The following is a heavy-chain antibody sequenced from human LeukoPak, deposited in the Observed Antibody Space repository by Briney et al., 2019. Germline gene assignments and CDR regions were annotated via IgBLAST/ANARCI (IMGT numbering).Heavy chain of an antibody. J-gene: IGHJ5*02. D-gene: IGHD3-22*01. V-gene: IGHV4-4*07. Sequence: KPSETLSLTCTVSGGSISSYYWSWIRQPAGRGLEWIGRMSASGSTNYSPSLKSRVTMSVDTSKNQFSLRLNSVTAADTAVYYCARVYYYDSSGYYWFDPSGQGTLVTVSS. CDR2: MSASGST. CDR1: GGSISSYY. CDR3: ARVYYYDSSGYYWFDP.